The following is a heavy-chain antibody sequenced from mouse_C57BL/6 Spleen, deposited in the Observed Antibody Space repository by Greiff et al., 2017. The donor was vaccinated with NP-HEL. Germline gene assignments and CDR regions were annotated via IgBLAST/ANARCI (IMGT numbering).Heavy chain of an antibody. CDR2: IWSGGST. J-gene: IGHJ1*03. D-gene: IGHD1-1*01. CDR3: ARNGRIITTVVEGYFDV. V-gene: IGHV2-2*01. CDR1: GFSLASYG. Sequence: QVQLKESGPGLVQPSQSLSITCTVSGFSLASYGVHWVRQSPGKGLEWLGVIWSGGSTDYNAAFISRLSISKYNSKSQVFFKMISLQADDTAIYYCARNGRIITTVVEGYFDVWGTGTTVTVSS.